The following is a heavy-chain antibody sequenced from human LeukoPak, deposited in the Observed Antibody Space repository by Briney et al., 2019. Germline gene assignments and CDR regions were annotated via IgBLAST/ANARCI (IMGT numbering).Heavy chain of an antibody. Sequence: GGSLRLSCVASGVTLSNYAMSWARQAPGKGLEWVSGISSSGSGGNTYYADSVKGRFTISRDNAMNSLYLQMNSLRAEDTAIYYCARSLPYGTTWYGRSDFWGQGTLVTVSS. CDR1: GVTLSNYA. CDR2: ISSSGSGGNT. J-gene: IGHJ4*02. D-gene: IGHD6-13*01. V-gene: IGHV3-23*01. CDR3: ARSLPYGTTWYGRSDF.